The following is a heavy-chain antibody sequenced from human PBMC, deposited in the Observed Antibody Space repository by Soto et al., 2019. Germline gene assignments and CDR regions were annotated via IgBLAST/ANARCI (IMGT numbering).Heavy chain of an antibody. D-gene: IGHD5-12*01. CDR2: INTGNGNT. CDR1: GITSTTYA. CDR3: ARAISGYIT. V-gene: IGHV1-3*04. Sequence: QVQLVQSGAEVKKPGASVKVSCKASGITSTTYAIHSVRQAPGHGLEWMGWINTGNGNTRYSQRFLGRVSLTTDTSTSTASMDLSSLTSEDTAVYYCARAISGYITWGQGTLITVSS. J-gene: IGHJ5*02.